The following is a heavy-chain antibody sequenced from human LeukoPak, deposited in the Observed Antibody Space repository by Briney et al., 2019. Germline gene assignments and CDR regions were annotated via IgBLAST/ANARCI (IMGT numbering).Heavy chain of an antibody. CDR2: ISSSSNTI. CDR3: ARAGAAAGYYFDY. CDR1: GFTFSSYS. Sequence: GGSLRLSCAASGFTFSSYSMNWVRQAPGKGLEWVSYISSSSNTIYYADSVKGRFTISRDNAKNSLYLQMNSLRAGDTAVYYCARAGAAAGYYFDYWGQGTLVTVSS. V-gene: IGHV3-48*01. D-gene: IGHD6-13*01. J-gene: IGHJ4*02.